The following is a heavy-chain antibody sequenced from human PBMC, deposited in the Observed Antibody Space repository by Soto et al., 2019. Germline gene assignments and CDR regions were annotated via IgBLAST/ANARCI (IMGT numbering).Heavy chain of an antibody. CDR2: ISAYNGNT. V-gene: IGHV1-18*04. Sequence: ASVKVSCKASGYTFTSYGISWVRQAPGQGLEWMGWISAYNGNTNYAQKLQGRVTMTTDTSTSTAYMELRSLRSDDTAVYYCARVELRYFDWLSKRDYYGLEVWGQGTTVTVSS. D-gene: IGHD3-9*01. CDR3: ARVELRYFDWLSKRDYYGLEV. J-gene: IGHJ6*02. CDR1: GYTFTSYG.